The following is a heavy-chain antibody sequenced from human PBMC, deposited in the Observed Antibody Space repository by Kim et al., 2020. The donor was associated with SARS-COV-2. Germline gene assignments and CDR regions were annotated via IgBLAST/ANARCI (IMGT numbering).Heavy chain of an antibody. CDR2: INAGNGNT. J-gene: IGHJ4*02. CDR3: ARSGAIGEDTAMARY. CDR1: GYTFSSYA. Sequence: ASVKVSCKASGYTFSSYAMHWVRQAPGQRLEWMGWINAGNGNTKYSQKFQGRVTITRDTSASTAYMELSSLRSEDTAVYYCARSGAIGEDTAMARYWGQGSLVTVSS. D-gene: IGHD5-18*01. V-gene: IGHV1-3*01.